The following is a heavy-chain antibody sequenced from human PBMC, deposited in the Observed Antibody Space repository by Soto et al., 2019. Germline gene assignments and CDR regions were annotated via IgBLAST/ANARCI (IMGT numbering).Heavy chain of an antibody. CDR2: LSASGGST. J-gene: IGHJ4*02. CDR3: AKARDDSIDYYRIGYYFDY. D-gene: IGHD3-22*01. Sequence: GGSLRLSRAASGFTFTNYGMGWVRQAPGKGLQWVSTLSASGGSTYYADSVRGRFTISRDNSKNTVYLQMNSLRAEDTAVYYCAKARDDSIDYYRIGYYFDYWGQGTLVTVSS. V-gene: IGHV3-23*01. CDR1: GFTFTNYG.